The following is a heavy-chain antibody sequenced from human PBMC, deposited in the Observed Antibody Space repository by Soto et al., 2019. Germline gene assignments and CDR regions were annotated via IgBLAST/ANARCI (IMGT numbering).Heavy chain of an antibody. CDR2: ISAYNGNT. J-gene: IGHJ4*02. CDR1: GYTFTSYG. D-gene: IGHD3-10*01. CDR3: ARTPYYYGSGSYLDY. Sequence: QVQLVQSGAEVKKPGASVKVSCKDSGYTFTSYGISWVRQAPGQGLEWMGWISAYNGNTNYAQKLQGRVTMTTDTSTSTAYMELRSLRSDDTAVYYCARTPYYYGSGSYLDYGCQGTLVTVSS. V-gene: IGHV1-18*01.